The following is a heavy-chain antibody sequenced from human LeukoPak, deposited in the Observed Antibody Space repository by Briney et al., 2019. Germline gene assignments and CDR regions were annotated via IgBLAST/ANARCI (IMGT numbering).Heavy chain of an antibody. CDR3: AKESTVTPGNVNWFDS. CDR2: ISGSGDNT. Sequence: GGSLRPSCAASAFTFSLYAMSWVRQAPGKGLEWISTISGSGDNTYYAESVKGRFTISRDNSKNTLYLRMKSLRAEDTAIYYCAKESTVTPGNVNWFDSWGQGTLVTVSS. V-gene: IGHV3-23*01. J-gene: IGHJ5*01. D-gene: IGHD4-17*01. CDR1: AFTFSLYA.